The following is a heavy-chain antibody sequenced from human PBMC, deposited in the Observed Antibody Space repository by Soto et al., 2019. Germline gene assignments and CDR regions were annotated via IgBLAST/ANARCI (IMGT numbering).Heavy chain of an antibody. Sequence: SVQVSCKASGGTFSSYALSWVRQAPGQGLEWMGGIIPSYGTSSYAQKFQGRPTIVADTSTRTAYMELSSLRSEDTALYYCARNGGYXYTDLSGLPYHFYAMDVWGPGTTVTVSS. CDR2: IIPSYGTS. V-gene: IGHV1-69*06. J-gene: IGHJ6*02. CDR3: ARNGGYXYTDLSGLPYHFYAMDV. CDR1: GGTFSSYA. D-gene: IGHD3-16*02.